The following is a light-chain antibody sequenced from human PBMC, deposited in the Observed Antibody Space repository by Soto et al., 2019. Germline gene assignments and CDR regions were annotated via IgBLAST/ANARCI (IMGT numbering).Light chain of an antibody. Sequence: QSALTQPASVSGSPGQSITISCTGASSDIGDYNYVSWYQQHPGKAPKLMIFEVSHRPSGVSTRFSGSKSANTAALTISGLQADDEADYYCISYTSNRLYVFGTGTKLTVL. CDR2: EVS. V-gene: IGLV2-14*01. J-gene: IGLJ1*01. CDR1: SSDIGDYNY. CDR3: ISYTSNRLYV.